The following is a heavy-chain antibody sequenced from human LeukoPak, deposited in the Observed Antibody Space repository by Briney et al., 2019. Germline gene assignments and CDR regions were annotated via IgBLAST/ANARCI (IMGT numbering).Heavy chain of an antibody. Sequence: SETLSLTCAVYGGSFSGYYWSWIRQPPGKGLEWIGEINHSGSTNYNPSLKSRVTISVDTSKNQFSLKLSSVTAADTAVYYCARLLLVRGAMVVGRFDYRGQGTLVTVSS. V-gene: IGHV4-34*01. CDR2: INHSGST. CDR1: GGSFSGYY. D-gene: IGHD3-10*01. J-gene: IGHJ4*02. CDR3: ARLLLVRGAMVVGRFDY.